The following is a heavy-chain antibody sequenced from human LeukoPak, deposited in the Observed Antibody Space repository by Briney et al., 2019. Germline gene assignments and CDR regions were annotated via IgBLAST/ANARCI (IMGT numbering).Heavy chain of an antibody. V-gene: IGHV1-69*06. Sequence: SVKVSCKASGVTFSNFAISWVRQAPGQGLEWMGGIIPIFGTANYAQKFQGRVTITADKSTSTAYMELSSLRSEDTAVYYCARDLPYLDYWGQGTLVTVSS. CDR2: IIPIFGTA. CDR1: GVTFSNFA. CDR3: ARDLPYLDY. J-gene: IGHJ4*02.